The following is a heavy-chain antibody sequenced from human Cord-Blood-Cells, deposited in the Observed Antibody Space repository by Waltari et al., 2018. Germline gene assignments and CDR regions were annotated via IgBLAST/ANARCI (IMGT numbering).Heavy chain of an antibody. V-gene: IGHV1-24*01. D-gene: IGHD7-27*01. J-gene: IGHJ3*02. CDR3: AIKLGTGAFDI. CDR1: GHTLTELS. Sequence: VQLVQSGAEGKKPRASVKVSYTVSGHTLTELSTHWVRQAPGTGLEWMGGFDPEDGETIYAQKFQGRVTMTEDTSTDTAYMELSSLRSEDTAVYYCAIKLGTGAFDIWGQGTMVTVSS. CDR2: FDPEDGET.